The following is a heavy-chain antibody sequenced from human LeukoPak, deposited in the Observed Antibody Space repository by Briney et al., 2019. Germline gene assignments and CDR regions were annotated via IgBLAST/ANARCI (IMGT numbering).Heavy chain of an antibody. CDR2: IYYSGST. J-gene: IGHJ6*02. Sequence: SETLSLTCTVSGGSISSYYWSWIRQPPGKGLEWIGYIYYSGSTNYNPSLKSRVTISVDTSKNQFSLKLSSVTAADTAVYYCARVGAIFGVYGTDVWGQGTTVTVSS. V-gene: IGHV4-59*01. CDR1: GGSISSYY. CDR3: ARVGAIFGVYGTDV. D-gene: IGHD3-3*01.